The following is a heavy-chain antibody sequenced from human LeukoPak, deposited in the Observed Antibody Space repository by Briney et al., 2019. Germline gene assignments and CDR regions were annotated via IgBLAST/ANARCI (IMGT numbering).Heavy chain of an antibody. D-gene: IGHD3-10*01. Sequence: GASVKVSCRASGYTFTSYDFNWVRQATGQRPEWMGWMSPNSGDTGYAQKFQDRVTMTRNTSISTAYMELSSLRSDDTAVYYCARVLGSGNDCYYYGMDVWGQGTTVTVSS. CDR2: MSPNSGDT. V-gene: IGHV1-8*01. CDR3: ARVLGSGNDCYYYGMDV. CDR1: GYTFTSYD. J-gene: IGHJ6*02.